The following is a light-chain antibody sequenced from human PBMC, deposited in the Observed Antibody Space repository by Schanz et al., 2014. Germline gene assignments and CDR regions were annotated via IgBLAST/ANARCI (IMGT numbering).Light chain of an antibody. V-gene: IGKV3-11*01. CDR3: QQRSIWPLT. Sequence: EIVLTQSPGTLSLSPGERATLSCRASQSVSSYLAWYQQKPGQAPRLLISDASNRATGIPARFSGSGSETDFTLTISSLEPEDFAVYYCQQRSIWPLTFGGGTKVEI. J-gene: IGKJ4*01. CDR2: DAS. CDR1: QSVSSY.